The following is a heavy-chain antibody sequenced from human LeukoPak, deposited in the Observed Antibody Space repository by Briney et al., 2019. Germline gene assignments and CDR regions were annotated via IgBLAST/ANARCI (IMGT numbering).Heavy chain of an antibody. CDR2: VSGSGGST. Sequence: TGRSLRLSCAASGFTFSSYAISWIWQAPGKGLDLVSAVSGSGGSTYYADSVKGRFTISRDNSKNTLYLQMNSLRAEDKAVYYCAKDPSIAVAGAPVDYWGQGTLVTVSS. J-gene: IGHJ4*02. CDR1: GFTFSSYA. V-gene: IGHV3-23*01. CDR3: AKDPSIAVAGAPVDY. D-gene: IGHD6-19*01.